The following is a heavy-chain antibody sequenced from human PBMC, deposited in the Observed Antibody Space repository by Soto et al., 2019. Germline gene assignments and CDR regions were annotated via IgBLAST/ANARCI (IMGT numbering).Heavy chain of an antibody. CDR2: ISYDGSNK. CDR1: GFTFSSYG. V-gene: IGHV3-30*18. D-gene: IGHD6-19*01. Sequence: QVQLVESGGGVVQPGRSLRLSCAASGFTFSSYGMHWVRQAPGKGLEWVAVISYDGSNKYYADSVKGRFTISRDNSKNTLYLQMNSLRAEDTAVYYCAKDLLEQWLVRSGYYYGMDVWGQGTTVTVSS. J-gene: IGHJ6*02. CDR3: AKDLLEQWLVRSGYYYGMDV.